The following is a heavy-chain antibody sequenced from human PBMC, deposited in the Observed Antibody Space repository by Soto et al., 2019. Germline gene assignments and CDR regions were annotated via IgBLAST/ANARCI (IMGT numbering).Heavy chain of an antibody. CDR1: GYCFTDFG. Sequence: QAQLVQSGSEVKKPGASVKVSCKASGYCFTDFGVNWVRQAPGQGLEWLGWISAYNGNRVYAQSFQGRLTGTTDTPRGTSYLELTNLSSDDTAIYYCARGHDILTGWKFEFCGQGTLVTVSS. V-gene: IGHV1-18*01. D-gene: IGHD3-9*01. CDR3: ARGHDILTGWKFEF. CDR2: ISAYNGNR. J-gene: IGHJ4*02.